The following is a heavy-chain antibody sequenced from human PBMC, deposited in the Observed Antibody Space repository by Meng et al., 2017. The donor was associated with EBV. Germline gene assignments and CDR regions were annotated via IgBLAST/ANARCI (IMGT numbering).Heavy chain of an antibody. V-gene: IGHV1-3*01. J-gene: IGHJ4*02. Sequence: QVQLLQHGAEVKNPGASWKVSCKASGYAFTSYILHWVRQAPGQRLEWMGWINVGVGYTKYSQKFQGRVTISSDTSATTGYMELSSLRSEDTAVYYCVRGPPVGVPGPGDYWGQGTLVTVSS. CDR2: INVGVGYT. D-gene: IGHD2-21*01. CDR3: VRGPPVGVPGPGDY. CDR1: GYAFTSYI.